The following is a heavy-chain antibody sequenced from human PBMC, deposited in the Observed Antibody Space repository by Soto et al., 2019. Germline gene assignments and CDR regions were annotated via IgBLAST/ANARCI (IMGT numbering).Heavy chain of an antibody. D-gene: IGHD4-17*01. CDR1: GFTFSSYA. CDR3: ASVDYGAYIPHFDY. J-gene: IGHJ4*02. Sequence: GGSLRLSCAASGFTFSSYAMHWVRQAPGNGLEWVSTITGSGGSTFYADSVKGRFTISRDNSKNTLYLQMNSLRVEDTAIYYCASVDYGAYIPHFDYWGQGTLVTVSS. CDR2: ITGSGGST. V-gene: IGHV3-23*01.